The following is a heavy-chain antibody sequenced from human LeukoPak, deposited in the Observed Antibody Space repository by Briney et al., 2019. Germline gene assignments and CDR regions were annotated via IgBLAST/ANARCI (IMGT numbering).Heavy chain of an antibody. Sequence: SGPRLLNPPQTLTLTCTFSRFSLGSSGVGVGCISQPPGKALEWLALIYWDDDKRYSPSLKSRLTITKNTSKNQVVLTMTNMDPVDTATYYCAHRRDGDYHVWGQGTLVTVSS. D-gene: IGHD4-17*01. J-gene: IGHJ4*02. CDR3: AHRRDGDYHV. CDR1: RFSLGSSGVG. CDR2: IYWDDDK. V-gene: IGHV2-5*02.